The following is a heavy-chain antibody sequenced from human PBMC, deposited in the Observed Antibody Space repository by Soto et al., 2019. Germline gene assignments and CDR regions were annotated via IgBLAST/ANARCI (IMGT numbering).Heavy chain of an antibody. D-gene: IGHD4-4*01. CDR2: INHSGST. CDR1: GGSFSGYY. CDR3: ARGPMTTVKLDY. V-gene: IGHV4-34*01. J-gene: IGHJ4*02. Sequence: PSETLSLTCAVYGGSFSGYYWSWIRQPPGKGLEWIGEINHSGSTNYNPSLKSRVTISVDTSKNQFSLKLSSVTAADTAVYYCARGPMTTVKLDYWGQGTLGTVYS.